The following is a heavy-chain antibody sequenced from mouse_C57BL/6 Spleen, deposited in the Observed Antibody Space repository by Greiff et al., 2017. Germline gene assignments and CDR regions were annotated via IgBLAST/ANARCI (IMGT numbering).Heavy chain of an antibody. D-gene: IGHD1-1*01. CDR2: ISSGSSTI. J-gene: IGHJ4*01. CDR1: GFTFSDYG. Sequence: EVKLVESGGGLVKPGGSLKLSCAASGFTFSDYGMHWVRQAPEKGLEWVAYISSGSSTIYYADTVKGRFTISRDNAKNTLFLQMTSLRSEDTAMYYCAREGIYYYGSRPSMDYWGQGTSVTVSS. V-gene: IGHV5-17*01. CDR3: AREGIYYYGSRPSMDY.